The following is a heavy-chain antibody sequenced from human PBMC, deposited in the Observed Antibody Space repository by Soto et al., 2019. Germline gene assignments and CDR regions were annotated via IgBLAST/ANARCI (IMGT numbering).Heavy chain of an antibody. D-gene: IGHD2-21*01. CDR2: IYYSGST. J-gene: IGHJ3*02. V-gene: IGHV4-59*08. CDR1: GASISSYY. Sequence: SETLSLTCTVSGASISSYYWSWIRQPPGKGLEWIGHIYYSGSTNYNPSLKSRVTISVDTSKNQFSLKLSSVTAAETAVYYCARHGCGGDCYSHDAFDIWGQGTMVTVSS. CDR3: ARHGCGGDCYSHDAFDI.